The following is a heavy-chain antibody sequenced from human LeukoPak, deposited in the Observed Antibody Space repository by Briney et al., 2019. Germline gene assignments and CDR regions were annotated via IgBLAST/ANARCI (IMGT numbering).Heavy chain of an antibody. D-gene: IGHD3-22*01. CDR1: GFTFSSYA. CDR3: VKGPYYYDSSGYLYYFDY. CDR2: ISSNGGST. V-gene: IGHV3-64D*06. J-gene: IGHJ4*02. Sequence: GGSLRLSCSASGFTFSSYAMHWVRHAPGKGLECVSAISSNGGSTYYADSVKGRFTISRDNSKNTLYLQMSSLRAEDTAVYYCVKGPYYYDSSGYLYYFDYWGQGTLVTVSS.